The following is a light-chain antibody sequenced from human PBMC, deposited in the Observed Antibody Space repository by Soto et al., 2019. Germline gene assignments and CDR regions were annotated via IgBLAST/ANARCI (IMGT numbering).Light chain of an antibody. V-gene: IGLV2-14*01. CDR3: SSYKRGATLV. CDR1: SSDVGGYNH. CDR2: EVS. J-gene: IGLJ2*01. Sequence: QSVLTQPPSVSAAPGQKVTISCTGTSSDVGGYNHVAWYQQYPGKAPKLIIFEVSDRPSGISNRFSGSKSANTASLSISGLQAEDEADYYCSSYKRGATLVFGGGTKVTVL.